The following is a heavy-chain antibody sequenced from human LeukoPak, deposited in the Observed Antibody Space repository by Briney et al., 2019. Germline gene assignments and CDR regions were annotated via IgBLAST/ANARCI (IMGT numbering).Heavy chain of an antibody. J-gene: IGHJ4*02. CDR3: ARASPGIAARPYYFDY. CDR1: GYTFTSYG. Sequence: ASVKVSCKASGYTFTSYGISWVRQAPGQGLEWMGWISAYNGNTNYAQKLQGRVTMTTDTSTGTAYMELRSLRSDDTAVYYCARASPGIAARPYYFDYWGQGTLVTVSS. CDR2: ISAYNGNT. D-gene: IGHD6-6*01. V-gene: IGHV1-18*01.